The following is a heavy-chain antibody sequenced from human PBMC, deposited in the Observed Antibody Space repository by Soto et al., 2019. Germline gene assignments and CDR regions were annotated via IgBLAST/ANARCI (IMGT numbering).Heavy chain of an antibody. V-gene: IGHV1-69*12. CDR2: IIPMFGTA. CDR3: ASGIQLWLRRINNGYSG. Sequence: QVQLVQSGAEVKKPESSVKVSCKAPGGTFSTYAISWVRQAPGQGLEWMGGIIPMFGTANYAQRFHDRVTITADESTNTVYMKLSSLRSEDTAVYFCASGIQLWLRRINNGYSGWGQGTLVTVSS. CDR1: GGTFSTYA. D-gene: IGHD5-18*01. J-gene: IGHJ4*02.